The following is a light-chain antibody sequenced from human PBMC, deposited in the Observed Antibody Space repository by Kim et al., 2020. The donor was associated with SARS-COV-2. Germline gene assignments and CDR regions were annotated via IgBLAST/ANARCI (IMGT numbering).Light chain of an antibody. CDR3: CSYAGSFTWV. CDR1: SSDVGVYNF. J-gene: IGLJ3*02. CDR2: DVN. Sequence: GQSVAIPCTGTSSDVGVYNFVAWYQQHPGRAPKLMIYDVNKRPSGVPDRFSGSKSGNTASLTISGLQADDEADYYCCSYAGSFTWVFGGGTKLTVL. V-gene: IGLV2-11*03.